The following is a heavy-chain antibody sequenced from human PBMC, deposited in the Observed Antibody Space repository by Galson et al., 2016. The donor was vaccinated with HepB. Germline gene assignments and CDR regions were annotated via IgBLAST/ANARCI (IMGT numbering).Heavy chain of an antibody. V-gene: IGHV3-73*01. D-gene: IGHD4-17*01. Sequence: SLRLSCAASGFTFSGSAMHWVRQAPGKGLEWVCTIRSKTNNYAAAFAASVKGRFTIARDDSKNTAYLQMNSLKTADTAMYFCTHGDQGHWGQGTLVIVSA. CDR2: IRSKTNNYAA. CDR1: GFTFSGSA. J-gene: IGHJ4*02. CDR3: THGDQGH.